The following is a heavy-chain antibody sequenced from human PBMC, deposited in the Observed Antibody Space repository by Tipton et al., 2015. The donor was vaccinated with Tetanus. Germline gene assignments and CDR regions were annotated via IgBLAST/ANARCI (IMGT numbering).Heavy chain of an antibody. CDR2: INPSGGST. Sequence: QLVQSGAEVKKPGASVKVSCKASGYTFTSYYMHWVRQAPGQGLEWMGIINPSGGSTSYAQKFQGRVTMTRDTSTSTVYMELSSLRSEDTAVYYCARDPDPGLVMTTEDNDYWGQGTLVTVSS. D-gene: IGHD4-11*01. J-gene: IGHJ4*02. CDR3: ARDPDPGLVMTTEDNDY. V-gene: IGHV1-46*01. CDR1: GYTFTSYY.